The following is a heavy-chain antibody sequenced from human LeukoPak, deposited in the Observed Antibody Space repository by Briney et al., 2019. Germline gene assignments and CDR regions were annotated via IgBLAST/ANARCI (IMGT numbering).Heavy chain of an antibody. CDR2: ISYDGSNK. V-gene: IGHV3-30*18. D-gene: IGHD1-26*01. J-gene: IGHJ4*02. CDR1: GFTFSSYG. CDR3: AKTKRYSGSYFDY. Sequence: PGGFLRLSCAASGFTFSSYGMHWVRQAPGKGLEWVAVISYDGSNKYYADSVKGRFTISRDNSKNTLYLQMNSLRAEDTAVYYCAKTKRYSGSYFDYWGRGTLVTVSS.